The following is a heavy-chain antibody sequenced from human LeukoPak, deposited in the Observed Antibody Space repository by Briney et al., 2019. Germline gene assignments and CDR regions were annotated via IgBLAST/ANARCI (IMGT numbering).Heavy chain of an antibody. D-gene: IGHD3-3*01. CDR3: ARCISILPSGFDP. CDR2: INHSGST. V-gene: IGHV4-34*01. Sequence: SETLSLTCAVYGGSFSGYYWSWIRQPPGKGLEWIGEINHSGSTNYNPSLKSRVTISVDTSKNQFSLKLSSVTAADTAVYYCARCISILPSGFDPWGQGTLVTVFS. CDR1: GGSFSGYY. J-gene: IGHJ5*02.